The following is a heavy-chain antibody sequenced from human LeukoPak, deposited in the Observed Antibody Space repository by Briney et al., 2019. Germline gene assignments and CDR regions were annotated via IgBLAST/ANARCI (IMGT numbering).Heavy chain of an antibody. CDR2: IDPNSGGT. CDR1: GYTFTGYY. V-gene: IGHV1-2*02. J-gene: IGHJ4*02. Sequence: ASVKASCKASGYTFTGYYMHWVRQAPGQGLEWMGWIDPNSGGTNYVEKFLGRVTMTRDTSMSTAYMELSRLRPDDTAVYYCARGWDNWDYWGQGSLVTVSS. CDR3: ARGWDNWDY. D-gene: IGHD1-1*01.